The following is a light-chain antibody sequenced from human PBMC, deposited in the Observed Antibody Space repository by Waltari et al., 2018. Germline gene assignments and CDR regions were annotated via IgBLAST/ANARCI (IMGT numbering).Light chain of an antibody. J-gene: IGKJ5*01. CDR1: QTITTN. CDR2: AAS. CDR3: QQAYTNRLT. Sequence: DIQMTQSPSSLSASLGDRVTITCRASQTITTNLNWYQHKPGKAPRVLIYAASSLLSGVTSRFSGSGSGTDFTLTITNLQPEDSATYYCQQAYTNRLTFGQGTRLEIK. V-gene: IGKV1-39*01.